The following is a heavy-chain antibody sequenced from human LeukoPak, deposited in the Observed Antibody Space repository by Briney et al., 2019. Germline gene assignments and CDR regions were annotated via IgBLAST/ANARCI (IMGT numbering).Heavy chain of an antibody. J-gene: IGHJ4*02. CDR2: ITSGGTNM. V-gene: IGHV3-11*01. CDR3: ARRVSVGEPYDY. CDR1: GFTFSDYY. D-gene: IGHD3-16*01. Sequence: GGSLRLSCAASGFTFSDYYMSGIRQAPGKGLEWVSYITSGGTNMYYADSVKGRFTISRDNAENLLFLQTNSLRAEDTAVYYCARRVSVGEPYDYWGQGTLVTVSS.